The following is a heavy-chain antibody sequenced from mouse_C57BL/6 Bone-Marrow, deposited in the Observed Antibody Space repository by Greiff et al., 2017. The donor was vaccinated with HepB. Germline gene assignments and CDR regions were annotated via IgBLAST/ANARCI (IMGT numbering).Heavy chain of an antibody. CDR3: AREDYSNSFAY. D-gene: IGHD2-5*01. CDR1: GFTFSDYG. J-gene: IGHJ3*01. Sequence: EVKLEESGGGLVQPGGFLKLSCAASGFTFSDYGMAWVRQAPRKGPEWVAFISNLAYSIYYADTVTGRFTISRENAKNTLYLEMSSLRSEDTAMYYCAREDYSNSFAYWGQGTLVTVSA. CDR2: ISNLAYSI. V-gene: IGHV5-15*04.